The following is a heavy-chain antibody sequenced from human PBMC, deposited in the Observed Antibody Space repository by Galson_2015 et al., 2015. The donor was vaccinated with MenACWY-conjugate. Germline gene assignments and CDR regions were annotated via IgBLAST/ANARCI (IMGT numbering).Heavy chain of an antibody. V-gene: IGHV3-13*05. D-gene: IGHD3-16*01. CDR2: VGTAGDP. CDR3: ARADMLSGALVV. Sequence: SLRLSCAASGFTFRSHDIHWVRQLTGRSLEWVAVVGTAGDPHYPGSVKGRFTISRENAKNSVYLQMNGLSAGDTAVYFCARADMLSGALVVWGQGTTVTVSS. J-gene: IGHJ6*02. CDR1: GFTFRSHD.